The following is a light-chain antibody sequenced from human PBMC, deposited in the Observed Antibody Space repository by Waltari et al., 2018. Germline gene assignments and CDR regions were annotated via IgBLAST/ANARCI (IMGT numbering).Light chain of an antibody. CDR1: QSVSRY. CDR2: GTS. V-gene: IGKV3-20*01. Sequence: EIVLTQSPGTQSSSPGERATLPCRASQSVSRYLAWYQQKPGQAPRLLIYGTSSRATGIPDRFSGSGSGTDFSLTISRLEPEDFAVYYCQNHERLPAMFGQGTKVEIK. CDR3: QNHERLPAM. J-gene: IGKJ1*01.